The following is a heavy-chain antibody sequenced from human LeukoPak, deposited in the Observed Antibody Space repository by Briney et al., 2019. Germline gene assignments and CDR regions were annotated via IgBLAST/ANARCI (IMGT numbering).Heavy chain of an antibody. V-gene: IGHV1-46*01. CDR1: GHTFTSYY. CDR2: INPSGGST. CDR3: ATGSRVFAFDI. Sequence: GASVKVSCKASGHTFTSYYLHWVRQAPGQGLEWMGIINPSGGSTNYAQKFQGRVTMTRDTSTSTVYMVLSSLRSDDTAVYYCATGSRVFAFDIWGQGTMVTVSS. D-gene: IGHD6-25*01. J-gene: IGHJ3*02.